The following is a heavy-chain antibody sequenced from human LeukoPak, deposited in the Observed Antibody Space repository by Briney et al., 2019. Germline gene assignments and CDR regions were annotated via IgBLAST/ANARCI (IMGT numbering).Heavy chain of an antibody. CDR3: ARSKDILTGYCFDY. CDR1: GSSISSYY. J-gene: IGHJ4*02. CDR2: IYYSGST. V-gene: IGHV4-59*01. Sequence: SETLSLTCTVSGSSISSYYWSWIRQPPGKGLEWIGYIYYSGSTNYNSSLKSRVTISVDTSKNQFSLKLSSVTAADTAVYYCARSKDILTGYCFDYWGQGTLVTVSS. D-gene: IGHD3-9*01.